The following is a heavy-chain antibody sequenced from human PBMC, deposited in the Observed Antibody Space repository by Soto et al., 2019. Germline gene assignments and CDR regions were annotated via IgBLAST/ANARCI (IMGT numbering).Heavy chain of an antibody. CDR1: GFTFNNYA. V-gene: IGHV3-23*01. D-gene: IGHD4-17*01. Sequence: LRLSCVASGFTFNNYAMIWVRQAPGKGLEWVSVISGSGDSTYYADSVKGRFTISRDNSMNTLYLQMNSLRAEDTAVYYCAKEGTTVTTNIDYWGQGTLVTVSS. J-gene: IGHJ4*02. CDR2: ISGSGDST. CDR3: AKEGTTVTTNIDY.